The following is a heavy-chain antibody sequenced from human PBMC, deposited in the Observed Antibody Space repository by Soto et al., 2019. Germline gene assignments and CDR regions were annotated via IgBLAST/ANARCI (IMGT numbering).Heavy chain of an antibody. CDR1: GFTFNNYA. V-gene: IGHV3-23*01. J-gene: IGHJ4*02. Sequence: EVQLLESGGGLVQPGGSLRLSCAASGFTFNNYAMNWVRQAPGRGLEWVSTISGSGITTYSADSVKGRFTISRDNSKNTEYLQMNSLRAEDTAVYYCAEYSSWGSSFFASWGQGTVVTVSS. CDR3: AEYSSWGSSFFAS. CDR2: ISGSGITT. D-gene: IGHD3-16*01.